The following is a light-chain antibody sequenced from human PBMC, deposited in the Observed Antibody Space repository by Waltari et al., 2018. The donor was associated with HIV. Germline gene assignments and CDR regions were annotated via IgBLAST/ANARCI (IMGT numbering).Light chain of an antibody. J-gene: IGLJ2*01. Sequence: SYVLAQPPSVSVAPGQTARITCGRTNIEIYTVHPKQQKPGQGPVLAVHDDRHGPSGIPERFLCSNCGTTATLTFSGIEAGNEADYFCQMWDTSSDQRVFGGGTKLTVL. CDR3: QMWDTSSDQRV. CDR2: DDR. CDR1: NIEIYT. V-gene: IGLV3-21*02.